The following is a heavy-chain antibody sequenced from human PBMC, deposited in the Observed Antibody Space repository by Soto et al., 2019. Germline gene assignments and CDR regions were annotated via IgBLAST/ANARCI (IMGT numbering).Heavy chain of an antibody. CDR2: ISSSSRI. D-gene: IGHD6-19*01. CDR1: GFTFSNYS. CDR3: AREGRIAVADNNWFDP. Sequence: GGSLRLSCAASGFTFSNYSMNWVRQAPGKGLEWVSYISSSSRIYYAGSVKGRFTISRDNGKSSLYLQLNSVTPEDTAVYYCAREGRIAVADNNWFDPWGQGTLVTVSS. V-gene: IGHV3-48*01. J-gene: IGHJ5*02.